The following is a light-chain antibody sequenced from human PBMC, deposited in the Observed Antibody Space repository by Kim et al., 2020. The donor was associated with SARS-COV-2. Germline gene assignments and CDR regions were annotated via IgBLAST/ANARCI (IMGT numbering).Light chain of an antibody. CDR3: TSYRTTNSYV. Sequence: QSALTQPASVSGSPGESITISCTGTSSDIGGYDYVSWYQQHPGKAPKNIIYDVIKRPSGVSNRFSGSKSGNTASLTISGLRAEDEADYYCTSYRTTNSYVFGTGTKVTVL. CDR2: DVI. V-gene: IGLV2-14*01. J-gene: IGLJ1*01. CDR1: SSDIGGYDY.